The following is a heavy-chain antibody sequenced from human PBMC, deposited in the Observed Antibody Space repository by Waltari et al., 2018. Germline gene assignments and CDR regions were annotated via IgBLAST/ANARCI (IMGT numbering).Heavy chain of an antibody. V-gene: IGHV4-38-2*01. Sequence: QVQLQESGPGLVKPSETLSLTCAVSGYSISSGYYWGWIRQPPGKGLEWIGSIYHSGSTYYTPSLKSRVTISVDTSKNQFSLKLSSVTAADTAVYYCASAPTVTYLDYWGQGTLVTVSS. J-gene: IGHJ4*02. D-gene: IGHD4-17*01. CDR2: IYHSGST. CDR3: ASAPTVTYLDY. CDR1: GYSISSGYY.